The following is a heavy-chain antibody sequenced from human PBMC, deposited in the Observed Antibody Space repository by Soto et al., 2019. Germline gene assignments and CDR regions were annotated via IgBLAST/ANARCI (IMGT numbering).Heavy chain of an antibody. Sequence: QVQLVQSGAEVKKPGASVKVSCKASGYTFTSYDINWVRQATGQGLEWMGWMNPNSGNTGYAQKFQGRVTMTRNTSISKPYMELRSLRYEDTDLYYCERRGYSSSWYYYYYYGMDVWGEGTTVTVSS. D-gene: IGHD6-13*01. V-gene: IGHV1-8*01. J-gene: IGHJ6*04. CDR1: GYTFTSYD. CDR3: ERRGYSSSWYYYYYYGMDV. CDR2: MNPNSGNT.